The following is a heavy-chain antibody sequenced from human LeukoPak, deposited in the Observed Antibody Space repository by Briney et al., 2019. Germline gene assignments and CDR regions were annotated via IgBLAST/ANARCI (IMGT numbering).Heavy chain of an antibody. CDR2: ISGSSSYI. J-gene: IGHJ4*02. Sequence: PGGSLRLSCAASGFTFSSYSMNWVRQAPGKGLEWVSSISGSSSYINSADSVKGRFTISRDNAKNSLYLQMNSLRAEDTAVYYCVTWSGPDSEPLNFWGQGTLVAVSS. D-gene: IGHD3-3*01. CDR3: VTWSGPDSEPLNF. CDR1: GFTFSSYS. V-gene: IGHV3-21*01.